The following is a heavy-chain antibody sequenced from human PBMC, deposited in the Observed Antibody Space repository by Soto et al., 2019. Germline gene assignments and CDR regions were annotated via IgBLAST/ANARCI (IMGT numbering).Heavy chain of an antibody. J-gene: IGHJ3*01. CDR1: GFTFSGFW. CDR2: LKGDGSKE. Sequence: EVQLVESGGDLVQPGESLRLSCTASGFTFSGFWMAWVRQVPGKGLEWVANLKGDGSKENYVDSVKGRFTISRDKAKNSLYLQMNSLRAEDTALYYCARDLNYGLSSVYYDVFDAWGQGTMVTVSS. D-gene: IGHD3-3*01. V-gene: IGHV3-7*01. CDR3: ARDLNYGLSSVYYDVFDA.